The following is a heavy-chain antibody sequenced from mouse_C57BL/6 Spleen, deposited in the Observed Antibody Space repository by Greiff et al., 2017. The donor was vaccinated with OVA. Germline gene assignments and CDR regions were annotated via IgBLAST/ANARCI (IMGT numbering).Heavy chain of an antibody. Sequence: QVQLQQPGAELVKPGASVKLSCKASGYTFTSYWMQWVKQRPGQGLEWIGEIDPSDSYTNYNQKFKGKATLTVDTSSSTAYMQLSSLTSEDSAVYYCARSTTVGGYFDVWGTGTTVTVSS. CDR3: ARSTTVGGYFDV. J-gene: IGHJ1*03. CDR2: IDPSDSYT. D-gene: IGHD1-1*01. V-gene: IGHV1-50*01. CDR1: GYTFTSYW.